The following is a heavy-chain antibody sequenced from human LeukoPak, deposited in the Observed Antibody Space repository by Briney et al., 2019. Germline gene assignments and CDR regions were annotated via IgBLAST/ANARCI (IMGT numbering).Heavy chain of an antibody. CDR1: GLTLSTYA. V-gene: IGHV3-64D*09. J-gene: IGHJ4*02. CDR2: IDTDGGGT. D-gene: IGHD3-10*01. Sequence: GGSLRLSCSGPGLTLSTYAMHWVRQPPGKGLEYVSAIDTDGGGTYYADSVKGRFTISRYKSKNTLYLQMRSLRVEDTAVYYCMTRDTSGYWGQGTLVTVSS. CDR3: MTRDTSGY.